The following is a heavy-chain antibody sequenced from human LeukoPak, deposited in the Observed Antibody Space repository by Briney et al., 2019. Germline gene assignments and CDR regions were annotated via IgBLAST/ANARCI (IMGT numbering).Heavy chain of an antibody. D-gene: IGHD3-10*01. V-gene: IGHV4-39*01. J-gene: IGHJ4*02. CDR2: IYYSGST. Sequence: SETLSLTCTVSGGSISSSSYYWGWIRQPPGKGLEWIGSIYYSGSTYYNPSLKSRVTISVDTSKNQFSLKLSSVTAADTAVYYCARQAPSRSYELGYWGQGTLVTVSS. CDR1: GGSISSSSYY. CDR3: ARQAPSRSYELGY.